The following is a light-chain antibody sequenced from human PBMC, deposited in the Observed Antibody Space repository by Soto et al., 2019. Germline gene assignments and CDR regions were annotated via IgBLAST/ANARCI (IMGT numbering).Light chain of an antibody. CDR3: QRFGSSLYT. CDR2: GAS. V-gene: IGKV3-20*01. CDR1: QSGTSSY. Sequence: EIVLTQSPGTLSLSPGERATLSCRASQSGTSSYLAWYQQKPGQAPRLLIYGASSRASGIPDRFSGSGSGTDFTLTISRLEPEDFAVYYCQRFGSSLYTFGQGTKLEIK. J-gene: IGKJ2*01.